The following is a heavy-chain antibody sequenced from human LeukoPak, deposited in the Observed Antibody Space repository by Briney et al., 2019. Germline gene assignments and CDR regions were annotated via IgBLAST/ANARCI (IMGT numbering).Heavy chain of an antibody. Sequence: GRSLRLSCAASGFTFSSYGIHWVRQAPGKGLEWVAAIWYDGSNQYYPDSVKGRLSISRDNSKNTLYLQMNSLRVEDTAVYYCAREADCSGGNCYRGPFDIWGQGTMVTVSS. CDR1: GFTFSSYG. CDR3: AREADCSGGNCYRGPFDI. D-gene: IGHD2-15*01. CDR2: IWYDGSNQ. J-gene: IGHJ3*02. V-gene: IGHV3-33*08.